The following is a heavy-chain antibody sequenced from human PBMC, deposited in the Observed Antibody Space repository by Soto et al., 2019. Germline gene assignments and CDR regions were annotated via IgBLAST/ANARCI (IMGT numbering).Heavy chain of an antibody. Sequence: GASVKVSCTASGGTFSSYTISWVRQAPGQGLEWMGRIIPILGIANYAQKFQGRVTITADKSTSTAYMELSSLRSEDTAVYYCAREVWFGELSDYYYYYMDVWGKGTTVTVSS. V-gene: IGHV1-69*04. CDR2: IIPILGIA. CDR1: GGTFSSYT. D-gene: IGHD3-10*01. CDR3: AREVWFGELSDYYYYYMDV. J-gene: IGHJ6*03.